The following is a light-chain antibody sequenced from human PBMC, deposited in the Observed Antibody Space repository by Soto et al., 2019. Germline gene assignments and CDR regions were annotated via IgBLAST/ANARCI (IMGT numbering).Light chain of an antibody. J-gene: IGKJ1*01. Sequence: VLTHSPGTLSLSPGERATLSFMASQSIGSNLAWYKQKPGQAPRLLIHGEYTRATGITDRFSGSGSGTEFTININSLQSEDFAVYYCQQYNNWPRTVGQGTKVDIK. CDR1: QSIGSN. V-gene: IGKV3-15*01. CDR3: QQYNNWPRT. CDR2: GEY.